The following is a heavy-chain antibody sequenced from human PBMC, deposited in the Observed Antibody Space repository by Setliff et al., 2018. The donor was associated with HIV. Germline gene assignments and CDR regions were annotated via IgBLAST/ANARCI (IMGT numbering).Heavy chain of an antibody. CDR3: ARGLGGGFSLDAFDI. D-gene: IGHD2-15*01. J-gene: IGHJ3*02. CDR2: IYTTGRT. CDR1: GDSISSANYF. V-gene: IGHV4-61*09. Sequence: SETLSLTCTVSGDSISSANYFWNWIRQPAGKGLEWIGHIYTTGRTNYNPSLKGRVTMSVDTSKNHFSLKLSSVTAADTAIYYCARGLGGGFSLDAFDIWGRGTMVTVSS.